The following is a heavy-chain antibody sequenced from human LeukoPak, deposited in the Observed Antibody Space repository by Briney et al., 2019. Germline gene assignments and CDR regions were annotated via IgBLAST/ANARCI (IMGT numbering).Heavy chain of an antibody. D-gene: IGHD3-3*01. V-gene: IGHV3-23*01. Sequence: GGSLRLSCAASGLIFSNYAMSWVRQAPGKGLEWVSLLSGSGGSIYYADSVKGRFAISRDNSKNTLYLQMNSLRAEDTAVYYCASSFRSGFDYVGAFDIWGQGTMVTVSS. J-gene: IGHJ3*02. CDR2: LSGSGGSI. CDR3: ASSFRSGFDYVGAFDI. CDR1: GLIFSNYA.